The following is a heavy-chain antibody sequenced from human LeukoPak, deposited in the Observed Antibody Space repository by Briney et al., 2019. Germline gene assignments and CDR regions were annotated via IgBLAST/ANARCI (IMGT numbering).Heavy chain of an antibody. CDR2: IKQDGSQE. V-gene: IGHV3-7*01. CDR1: GFNFTRYW. J-gene: IGHJ4*02. D-gene: IGHD6-6*01. CDR3: ARVPLYSSSSG. Sequence: GGSLRLSCAASGFNFTRYWMAWVRQAPGKGLEWVANIKQDGSQEYYLDSVEGRFTVSRDNAKKSLYLQMNNLRAEDTAVYYCARVPLYSSSSGWGQGTLVTVSS.